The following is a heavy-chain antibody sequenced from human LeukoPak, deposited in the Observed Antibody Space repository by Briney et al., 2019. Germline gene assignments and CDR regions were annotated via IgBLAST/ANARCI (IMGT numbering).Heavy chain of an antibody. V-gene: IGHV7-4-1*02. Sequence: ASVKVSCKASGYTFTSNYIHWVRQAPGQGLEWMGWINTNTGNPTYAQGFTGHFVFSLDTSVSTAYLQINSLATEDTAIYYCARSNNDGDYLGVGFDYWGQGALVTVSS. CDR3: ARSNNDGDYLGVGFDY. CDR2: INTNTGNP. J-gene: IGHJ4*02. CDR1: GYTFTSNY. D-gene: IGHD4-17*01.